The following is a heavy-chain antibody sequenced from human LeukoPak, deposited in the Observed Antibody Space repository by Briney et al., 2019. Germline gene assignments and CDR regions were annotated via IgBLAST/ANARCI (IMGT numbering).Heavy chain of an antibody. Sequence: GESLKISCKGSGYTFTNYWIAWVRQMPGKGLEWMGIINPGDSDTRYSPSFQGHVTISADKSITTAYLQWSSLKASDTAMYYCARPFTLAATLEDWGQGTLVTVSS. CDR3: ARPFTLAATLED. CDR2: INPGDSDT. J-gene: IGHJ4*02. CDR1: GYTFTNYW. D-gene: IGHD2-15*01. V-gene: IGHV5-51*01.